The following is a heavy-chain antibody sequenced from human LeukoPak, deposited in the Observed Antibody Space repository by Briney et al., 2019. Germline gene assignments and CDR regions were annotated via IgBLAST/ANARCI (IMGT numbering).Heavy chain of an antibody. Sequence: QPGGSLRLSCAASGFTFSSYWMHWVRQAPGKGLVWVSRTNSDGSSTSYADSVKGRFTISRDNAKNTLYLQMNSLRAEDTAVYYCARARGMVRCMDVWGKGTTVTVSS. CDR2: TNSDGSST. CDR1: GFTFSSYW. V-gene: IGHV3-74*01. D-gene: IGHD3-10*01. J-gene: IGHJ6*04. CDR3: ARARGMVRCMDV.